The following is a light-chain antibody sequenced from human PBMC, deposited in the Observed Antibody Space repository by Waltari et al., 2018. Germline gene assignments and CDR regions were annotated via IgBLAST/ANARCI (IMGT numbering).Light chain of an antibody. CDR3: TSYTSSHGLV. CDR1: SRDVGGYNY. J-gene: IGLJ1*01. CDR2: DVS. V-gene: IGLV2-14*03. Sequence: QSALTQPASVSGSPGQSITISCTGTSRDVGGYNYLSWYQQHPGKAPKVVIFDVSYRPSGVSNRFSASKSGNTASLTISELQAEDEADYYCTSYTSSHGLVFGTGTKVTVL.